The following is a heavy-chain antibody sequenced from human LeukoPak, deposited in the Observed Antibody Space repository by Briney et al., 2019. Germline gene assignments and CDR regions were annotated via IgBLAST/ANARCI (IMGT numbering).Heavy chain of an antibody. J-gene: IGHJ4*02. V-gene: IGHV3-21*01. CDR3: ERDNKVVPAATYDY. Sequence: GGSLRLSCAASGFTFSSYSMNWVRQAPGKGLEWVSSISSSSSYIYYADSVKGRFTISRDNAKNSLYLQMNSLRAEDTAVYYCERDNKVVPAATYDYSGQGTLVTVSS. CDR1: GFTFSSYS. D-gene: IGHD2-2*01. CDR2: ISSSSSYI.